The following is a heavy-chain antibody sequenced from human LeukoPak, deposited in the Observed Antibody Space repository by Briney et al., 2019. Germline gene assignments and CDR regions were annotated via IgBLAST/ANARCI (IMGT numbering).Heavy chain of an antibody. V-gene: IGHV1-3*01. CDR1: GYTFTTYA. J-gene: IGHJ4*02. Sequence: LGASVKVPCKASGYTFTTYAMHWVRQAPGQRLEWMGWINAGTGNTKYSQKFQGRLTITRDTSASTAYMELSSLRSEDTAVYYCARGNVVSAAGDYWGQGTLVTVSS. CDR2: INAGTGNT. CDR3: ARGNVVSAAGDY. D-gene: IGHD6-13*01.